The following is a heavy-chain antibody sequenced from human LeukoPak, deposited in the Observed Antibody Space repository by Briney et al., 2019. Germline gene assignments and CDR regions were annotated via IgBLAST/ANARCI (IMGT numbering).Heavy chain of an antibody. Sequence: GGSLRLSCAASAFAFSTYTLSWVRQAPGKGLEWVSSISSTSSYIYYADSVKGRFTISRDNARNSLYMQLNSLRAEDTAVYYCARVRSAYDSLDYWGQGTLVIVSS. CDR2: ISSTSSYI. V-gene: IGHV3-21*01. D-gene: IGHD5-12*01. J-gene: IGHJ4*02. CDR3: ARVRSAYDSLDY. CDR1: AFAFSTYT.